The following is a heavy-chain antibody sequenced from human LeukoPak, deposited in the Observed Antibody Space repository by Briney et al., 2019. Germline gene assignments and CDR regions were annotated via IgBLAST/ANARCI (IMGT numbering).Heavy chain of an antibody. D-gene: IGHD2-2*01. CDR1: GGSISSYY. V-gene: IGHV4-59*01. J-gene: IGHJ6*02. Sequence: SETLSLTCTVSGGSISSYYWSWLRQPPGKGLEWIGYISSSGSTNYNPSLKSRATISVDTSNNQFSLKLSSVTAADTAVYYCARDMLEYCSRTTCYFYGMDVWGQGTTVTVSS. CDR3: ARDMLEYCSRTTCYFYGMDV. CDR2: ISSSGST.